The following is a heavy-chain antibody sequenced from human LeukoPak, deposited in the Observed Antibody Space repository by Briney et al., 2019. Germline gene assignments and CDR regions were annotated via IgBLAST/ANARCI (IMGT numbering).Heavy chain of an antibody. J-gene: IGHJ6*02. CDR2: MNPNSGNT. CDR3: ARDLYSSSWYHYYYGMDV. CDR1: GYTFTSYD. D-gene: IGHD6-13*01. V-gene: IGHV1-8*01. Sequence: ASVKVSCKASGYTFTSYDINWVRQATGQGLEWMGWMNPNSGNTGYAQKFQGRVTMTRNTSISTAYMELSSLRSEDTAVYYCARDLYSSSWYHYYYGMDVWGQGTTVTVSS.